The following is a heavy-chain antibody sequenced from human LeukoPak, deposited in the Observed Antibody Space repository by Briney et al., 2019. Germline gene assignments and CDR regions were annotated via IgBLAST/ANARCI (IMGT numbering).Heavy chain of an antibody. D-gene: IGHD3-9*01. CDR3: ARNGRRYFDWPNDY. V-gene: IGHV1-8*01. J-gene: IGHJ4*02. Sequence: ASVKVSCKASGYTFTSYDINWVRQATGQGLEWMGWMNPNSGNTGYAQKFQGRVTMTRDMSTSTIYMELRSLRSEDTAVYYCARNGRRYFDWPNDYWGQGTLITVSS. CDR1: GYTFTSYD. CDR2: MNPNSGNT.